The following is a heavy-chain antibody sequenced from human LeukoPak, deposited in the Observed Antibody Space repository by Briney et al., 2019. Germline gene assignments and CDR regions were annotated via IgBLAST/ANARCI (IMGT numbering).Heavy chain of an antibody. V-gene: IGHV3-21*01. Sequence: GGSLRLSCVVSGFTFRSYSINWVRQAPGKGLEWVSSISSSSSYIYCADSVKGRFTISRDNAKNSLYLQMNSLRAEDTAVYYCATSDDIVVVSTAPPEDYWGQGTLVTVSS. CDR1: GFTFRSYS. CDR2: ISSSSSYI. D-gene: IGHD2-2*01. J-gene: IGHJ4*02. CDR3: ATSDDIVVVSTAPPEDY.